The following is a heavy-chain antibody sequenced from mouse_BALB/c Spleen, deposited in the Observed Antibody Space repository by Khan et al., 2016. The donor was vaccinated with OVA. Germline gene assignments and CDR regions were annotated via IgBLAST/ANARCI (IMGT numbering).Heavy chain of an antibody. CDR3: ARGSGFAY. CDR2: ISTYYGDA. CDR1: GYTFTDYP. V-gene: IGHV1S137*01. Sequence: QVQLQQSGAELVRPGVSVKISCKGTGYTFTDYPMHWVKQSHAKSLEWIGVISTYYGDASYNQKFKGKATMTVDKSSSTAYMELARLTSEDSAIYCCARGSGFAYWGQGTLVTVSA. J-gene: IGHJ3*01.